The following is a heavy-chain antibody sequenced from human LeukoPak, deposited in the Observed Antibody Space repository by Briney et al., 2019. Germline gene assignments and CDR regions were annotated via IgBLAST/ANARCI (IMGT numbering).Heavy chain of an antibody. CDR1: GYTFTSYD. CDR2: IIPIFGTA. J-gene: IGHJ1*01. V-gene: IGHV1-69*13. D-gene: IGHD3-3*01. CDR3: ARGAGGTRYYDFWSGYYTGFQH. Sequence: SVKVSCKASGYTFTSYDINWVRQAPGQGLEWMGGIIPIFGTANYAQKFQSRVTITADESTSTAYMELSSLRSEDTAVYYCARGAGGTRYYDFWSGYYTGFQHWGQGTLVTVSS.